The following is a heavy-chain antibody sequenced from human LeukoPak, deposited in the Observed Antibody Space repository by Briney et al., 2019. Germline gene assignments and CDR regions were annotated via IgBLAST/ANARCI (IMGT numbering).Heavy chain of an antibody. J-gene: IGHJ5*02. V-gene: IGHV4-31*03. CDR3: ARWGITIFEDVEGDQFDP. Sequence: SETLSLTCTVSGGSISSGGYYWSWIRQHPGKGLEWIGYIYYSGSTYYNPSLRSRVTISVDTSKNQFSLKLSSVTAADTAVYYCARWGITIFEDVEGDQFDPWGQGTLVTVSS. D-gene: IGHD3-3*01. CDR2: IYYSGST. CDR1: GGSISSGGYY.